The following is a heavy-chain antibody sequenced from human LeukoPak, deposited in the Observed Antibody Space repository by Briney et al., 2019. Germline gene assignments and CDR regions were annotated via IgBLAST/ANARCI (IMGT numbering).Heavy chain of an antibody. V-gene: IGHV1-69*01. CDR1: GGTFSSYA. J-gene: IGHJ4*02. D-gene: IGHD6-25*01. Sequence: GSSVKVSCKASGGTFSSYAISWVRQAPGQGLEWMGGIIPIFGTANYAQKFQGRVTITADESTSTAYMELSSLRSEDTAVYYCATLLSNAAFDYWGQGTLVAVSS. CDR2: IIPIFGTA. CDR3: ATLLSNAAFDY.